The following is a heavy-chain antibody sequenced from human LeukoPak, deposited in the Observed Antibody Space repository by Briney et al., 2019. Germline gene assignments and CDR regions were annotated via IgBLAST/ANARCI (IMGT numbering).Heavy chain of an antibody. D-gene: IGHD1-26*01. J-gene: IGHJ3*02. CDR2: ISYDGSNK. CDR3: ARRGASTGAFDI. CDR1: GFTFSSYA. V-gene: IGHV3-30*04. Sequence: PGGSLRLSCAASGFTFSSYAMHWVRQAPGKGLEWVAVISYDGSNKYYADSVKGRFTISRDNSKNTLYLQMNSLRAEDTAVYYCARRGASTGAFDIWGQGTMVTVSS.